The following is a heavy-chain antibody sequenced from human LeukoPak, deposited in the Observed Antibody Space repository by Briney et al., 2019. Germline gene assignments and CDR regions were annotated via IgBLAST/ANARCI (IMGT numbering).Heavy chain of an antibody. CDR1: GGSISNYY. J-gene: IGHJ3*02. D-gene: IGHD5-24*01. CDR3: ARTREEMAPFDAFDI. CDR2: IYYSGST. Sequence: SETLSLTCTVSGGSISNYYWTWIRQPPGKGLEWIGYIYYSGSTNYNPALKSRVTISVDTSKNQFSLKLSSVTAADTAVYYCARTREEMAPFDAFDIWGQGTMVTVSS. V-gene: IGHV4-59*01.